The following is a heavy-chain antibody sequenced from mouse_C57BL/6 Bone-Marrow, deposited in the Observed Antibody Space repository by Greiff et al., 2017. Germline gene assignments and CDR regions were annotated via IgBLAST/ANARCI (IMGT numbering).Heavy chain of an antibody. CDR3: ARVDDGYGYFDY. CDR2: IYPGSGST. V-gene: IGHV1-55*01. Sequence: QVQLKQPGAELVKPGASVKMSCKASGYTFTSYWITWVKQRPGQGLEWIGDIYPGSGSTNYNEKFKSKATLTVDTSSSTAYMQLSSLPSEDSAVYYCARVDDGYGYFDYWGQGTTLTVSS. CDR1: GYTFTSYW. J-gene: IGHJ2*01. D-gene: IGHD2-3*01.